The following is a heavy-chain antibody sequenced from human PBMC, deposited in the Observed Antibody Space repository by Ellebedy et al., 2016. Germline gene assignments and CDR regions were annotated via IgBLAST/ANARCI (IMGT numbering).Heavy chain of an antibody. D-gene: IGHD3-10*01. CDR1: GDSISSGGYF. CDR3: AKVGPGDGYAYWFGP. J-gene: IGHJ5*02. V-gene: IGHV4-39*07. Sequence: SETLSLXCSVSGDSISSGGYFWTWIRQPPGKGLEWIGEINHSGYTNYNPSLKSRVTISVDTSKNQFSLKLSSVTAADTAVYYCAKVGPGDGYAYWFGPWGQGTLVTVSS. CDR2: INHSGYT.